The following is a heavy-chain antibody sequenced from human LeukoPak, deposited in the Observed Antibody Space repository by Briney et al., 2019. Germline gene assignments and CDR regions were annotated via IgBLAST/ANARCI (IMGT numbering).Heavy chain of an antibody. CDR1: GFTFSSYA. J-gene: IGHJ2*01. CDR2: ISYDGSNK. CDR3: AREGRGGKPRYWYFDL. D-gene: IGHD4-23*01. V-gene: IGHV3-30-3*01. Sequence: PGGSLRLSCAASGFTFSSYAMHWVRQAPGKGLEWVAVISYDGSNKYYADSVKGRLTISRDNSKNTLYLQMNSLRAEDTAVYYCAREGRGGKPRYWYFDLWGRGTLVTVSS.